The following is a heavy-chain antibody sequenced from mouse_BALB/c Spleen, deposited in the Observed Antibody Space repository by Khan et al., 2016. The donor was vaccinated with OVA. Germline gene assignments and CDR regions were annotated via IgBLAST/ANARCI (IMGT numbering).Heavy chain of an antibody. J-gene: IGHJ1*01. CDR3: ARHGYYGNYGPYFDV. CDR2: IWSDGHT. Sequence: QVQLQQSGPGLVAPSQSLSITCTISGFSLTSYGVHWVRQPPGKGLEWLVVIWSDGHTTYNSALKSRLSISKDNSKSQVFLKMNSHQTDDTAMDYCARHGYYGNYGPYFDVWGAGTTVTVSS. CDR1: GFSLTSYG. V-gene: IGHV2-6-1*01. D-gene: IGHD2-1*01.